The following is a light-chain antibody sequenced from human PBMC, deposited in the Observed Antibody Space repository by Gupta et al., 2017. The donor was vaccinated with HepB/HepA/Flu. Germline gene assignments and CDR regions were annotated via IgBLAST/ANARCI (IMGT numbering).Light chain of an antibody. CDR1: QSISSY. CDR2: AAS. J-gene: IGKJ5*01. Sequence: DIQMTQSPSSLSASVGDRVTITCRASQSISSYLNWYQQKPGKAPKLLIYAASSLQSGVPSRFSGSGSGTDFTLTISRRQPEDFAAYYCQQSYSEPPLTFGQGTHLEIK. CDR3: QQSYSEPPLT. V-gene: IGKV1-39*01.